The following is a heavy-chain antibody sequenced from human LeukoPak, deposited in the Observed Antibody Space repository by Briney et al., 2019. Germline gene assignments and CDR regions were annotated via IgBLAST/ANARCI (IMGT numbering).Heavy chain of an antibody. CDR1: GYTFTGYY. D-gene: IGHD3-22*01. Sequence: ASVKVSCKASGYTFTGYYMHWVRQAPGQGLEWMGRINPNSGGTNYAQKLQGRVTMTTDTSTSTAYMELRSLRSDDTAVYYCARDLSYDSSGYYRNDAFDIWGQGTMVTVSS. J-gene: IGHJ3*02. CDR3: ARDLSYDSSGYYRNDAFDI. CDR2: INPNSGGT. V-gene: IGHV1-2*06.